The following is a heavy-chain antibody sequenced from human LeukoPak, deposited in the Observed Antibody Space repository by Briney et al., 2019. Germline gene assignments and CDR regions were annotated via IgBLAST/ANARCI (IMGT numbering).Heavy chain of an antibody. J-gene: IGHJ4*02. V-gene: IGHV3-48*03. Sequence: PGGSLRLSCAASGFTFSSYEMNWVRQAPGKGLEWDSYISSSGSTIYYADSVKGRFTISRDNAKNSLYLQMNSLRAEDTAVYYCAGDEEGQWPNPGGAGFDYWGQGTLVTVSS. CDR3: AGDEEGQWPNPGGAGFDY. CDR1: GFTFSSYE. CDR2: ISSSGSTI. D-gene: IGHD6-19*01.